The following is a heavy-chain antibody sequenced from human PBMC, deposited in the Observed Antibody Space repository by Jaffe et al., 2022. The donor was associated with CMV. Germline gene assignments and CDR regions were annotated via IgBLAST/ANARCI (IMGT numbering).Heavy chain of an antibody. J-gene: IGHJ6*02. CDR1: GFTFSSYS. D-gene: IGHD3-3*01. Sequence: EVQLVESGGGLVKPGGSLRLSCAASGFTFSSYSMNWVRQAPGKGLEWVSSISSSSSYIYYADSVKGRFTISRDNAKNSLYLQMNSLRAEDTAVYYCARDANPQNKYDFWSGYYTGYYYYGMDVWGQGTTVTVSS. V-gene: IGHV3-21*01. CDR3: ARDANPQNKYDFWSGYYTGYYYYGMDV. CDR2: ISSSSSYI.